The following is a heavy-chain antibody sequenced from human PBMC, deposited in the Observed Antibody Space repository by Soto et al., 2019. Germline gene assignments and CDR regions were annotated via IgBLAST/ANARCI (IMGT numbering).Heavy chain of an antibody. V-gene: IGHV3-33*01. CDR3: ARDMGYNYGWSGFDS. CDR2: IWSDGSNK. J-gene: IGHJ4*02. CDR1: GFSVGDFG. Sequence: QVQMVQSGGGVVQPGTSLRLSCTVSGFSVGDFGFHWVRQAPGKGLEWVAVIWSDGSNKYYADSVKGRFTISRDFSENTVYLHMNSLRAEDTAVYYCARDMGYNYGWSGFDSWGQGTLVSVSS. D-gene: IGHD5-18*01.